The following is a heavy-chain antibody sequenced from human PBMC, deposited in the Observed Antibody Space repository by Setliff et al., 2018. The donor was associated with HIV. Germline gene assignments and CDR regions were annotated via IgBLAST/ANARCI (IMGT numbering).Heavy chain of an antibody. J-gene: IGHJ4*01. CDR3: ARGAPYCNHGICHLFDY. D-gene: IGHD2-8*01. CDR2: INHSGRA. Sequence: SETLSLTCAVYGESFSGYYWSWIRQPAGKGPEWLGEINHSGRAKYNPSLKSLLTISVDTSKNQFSLRLSSVTAADTAVYYCARGAPYCNHGICHLFDYWGHGNLVTVSS. CDR1: GESFSGYY. V-gene: IGHV4-34*01.